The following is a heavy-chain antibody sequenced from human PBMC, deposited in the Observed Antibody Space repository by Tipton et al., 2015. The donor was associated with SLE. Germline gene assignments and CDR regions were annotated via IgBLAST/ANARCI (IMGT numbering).Heavy chain of an antibody. V-gene: IGHV4-59*08. CDR2: IYYSGST. CDR1: GGSISSHY. D-gene: IGHD6-19*01. Sequence: TLSLTCTVSGGSISSHYWSWIRQPPGKGLEWIGYIYYSGSTNYNPSLKSRVTISVDTSKNQFSLKLSSVTAADTAVYYCARQSVAGTFDYWGRGTLVTVSS. CDR3: ARQSVAGTFDY. J-gene: IGHJ4*02.